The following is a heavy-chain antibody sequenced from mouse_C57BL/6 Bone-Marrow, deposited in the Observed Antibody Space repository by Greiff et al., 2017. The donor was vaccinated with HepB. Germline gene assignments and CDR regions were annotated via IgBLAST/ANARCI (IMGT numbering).Heavy chain of an antibody. CDR2: IYPRSGNT. D-gene: IGHD2-3*01. Sequence: QVQLKESGAELARPGASVKLSCKASGYTFTSYGISWVKQRTGQGLEWIGEIYPRSGNTYYNEKFKGKATLTADKSSSTAYMELRSLTSEDSAVYFCARSYYDGYLFAYWGQGTLVTVSA. CDR1: GYTFTSYG. J-gene: IGHJ3*01. CDR3: ARSYYDGYLFAY. V-gene: IGHV1-81*01.